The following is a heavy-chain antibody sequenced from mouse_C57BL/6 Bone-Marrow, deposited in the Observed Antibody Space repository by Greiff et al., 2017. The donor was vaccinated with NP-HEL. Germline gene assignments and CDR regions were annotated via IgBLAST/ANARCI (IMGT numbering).Heavy chain of an antibody. CDR3: EITAVVEGDY. CDR2: IYPRSGNT. V-gene: IGHV1-81*01. CDR1: GYTFTSYG. Sequence: VQVVESGAELARPGASVKLSCKASGYTFTSYGISWVKQSTGQGLEWIGEIYPRSGNTYYNEKFKGKATLTADKSSSTAYMELRSLTSEDSAVYFGEITAVVEGDYWGQGTTLTVSS. D-gene: IGHD1-1*01. J-gene: IGHJ2*01.